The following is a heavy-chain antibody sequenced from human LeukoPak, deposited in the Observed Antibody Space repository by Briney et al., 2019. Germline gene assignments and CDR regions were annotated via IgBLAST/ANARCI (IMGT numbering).Heavy chain of an antibody. Sequence: PSQTLSLTCTVSGGSISGGDHYWSWIRQPPGKGLEWIGYIYYSRSAYYNPSLKSRVAISVDTSKNQFTLKLSSVTAADTAVHYCARDLSSTSHIDYWGQGTLVTVSS. CDR2: IYYSRSA. J-gene: IGHJ4*02. V-gene: IGHV4-30-4*08. D-gene: IGHD2-2*01. CDR3: ARDLSSTSHIDY. CDR1: GGSISGGDHY.